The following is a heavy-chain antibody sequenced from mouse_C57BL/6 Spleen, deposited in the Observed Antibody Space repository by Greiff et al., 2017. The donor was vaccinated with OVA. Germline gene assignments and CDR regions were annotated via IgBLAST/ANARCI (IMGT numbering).Heavy chain of an antibody. V-gene: IGHV1-7*01. D-gene: IGHD1-1*01. CDR2: INPSSGYT. CDR3: ARVGGRGSTVVDPRYFDV. J-gene: IGHJ1*03. CDR1: GYTFTSYW. Sequence: VKVVESGAELAKPGASVKLSCKASGYTFTSYWMHWVKQRPGQGLEWIGYINPSSGYTKYNQKFKDKATLTADKSSSTAYMQLSSLTYEDSAVYYCARVGGRGSTVVDPRYFDVWGTGTTVTVSS.